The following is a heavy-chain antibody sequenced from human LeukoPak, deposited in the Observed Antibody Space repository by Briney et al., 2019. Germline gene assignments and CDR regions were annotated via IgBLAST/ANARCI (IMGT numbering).Heavy chain of an antibody. CDR2: IYYSGST. D-gene: IGHD3-22*01. V-gene: IGHV4-30-4*08. J-gene: IGHJ4*02. CDR3: ASRVSYYDSSGYSDY. Sequence: SETLSLTCTVSGGSISSGDYYWSWIRQPPGKGLEWIGYIYYSGSTYYNPSLKRRVTISVDTSKNQFSLKLSSVPAADTAVYYCASRVSYYDSSGYSDYWGQGTLVTVSS. CDR1: GGSISSGDYY.